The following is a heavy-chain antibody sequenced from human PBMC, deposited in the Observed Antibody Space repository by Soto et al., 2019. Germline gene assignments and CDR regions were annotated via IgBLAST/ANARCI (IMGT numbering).Heavy chain of an antibody. Sequence: SETLSLTCTVSGGFISGYYWSWIRQPPGKRLEWIGYIDYYGSTNYNPSLKSRVTISVDTSKNQFSLKLSSVTAADTAVYYCVGSGYSPFDYWGQGTLVTVSS. CDR1: GGFISGYY. CDR3: VGSGYSPFDY. D-gene: IGHD3-22*01. V-gene: IGHV4-59*08. CDR2: IDYYGST. J-gene: IGHJ4*02.